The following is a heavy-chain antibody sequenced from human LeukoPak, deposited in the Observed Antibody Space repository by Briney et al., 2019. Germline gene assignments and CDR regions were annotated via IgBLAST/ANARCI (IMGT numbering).Heavy chain of an antibody. D-gene: IGHD6-19*01. CDR3: AKVSGYTSGWYVDFDC. V-gene: IGHV3-23*01. J-gene: IGHJ4*02. CDR2: INGGGGST. Sequence: PPAGSLRLSCAAPGFTFSTSAMNWVRQSPVKGLQSFSGINGGGGSTYYAASVKGRFTISRDNSNHTLSPHLCSLRAADTAVFYCAKVSGYTSGWYVDFDCWGQGSLVTVSS. CDR1: GFTFSTSA.